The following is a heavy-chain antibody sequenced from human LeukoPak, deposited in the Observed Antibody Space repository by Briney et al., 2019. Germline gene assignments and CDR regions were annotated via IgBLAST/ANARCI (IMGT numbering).Heavy chain of an antibody. CDR3: ATGSRSYVWGSYRFDY. J-gene: IGHJ4*02. V-gene: IGHV1-2*02. Sequence: GASVKVSCRASGYTFTGYYMHWVRQAPGQGLEWMGWINPNSGGTNYAQKFQGRVTMTEDTSTDTAYMELSSLRSEDTAVYYCATGSRSYVWGSYRFDYWGQGTLVTVSS. CDR1: GYTFTGYY. CDR2: INPNSGGT. D-gene: IGHD3-16*02.